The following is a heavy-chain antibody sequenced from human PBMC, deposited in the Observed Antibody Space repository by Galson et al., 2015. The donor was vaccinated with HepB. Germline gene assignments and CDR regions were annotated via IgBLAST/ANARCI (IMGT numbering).Heavy chain of an antibody. Sequence: SVKVSCKASGYTFTGYYMHWVRQAPGQGLEWMGWINPNSGGTNYAQKFQGWVTMTRDTSISTAYMELSRLRSDDTAVYYCARFGGGNSVHGPEFDYWGQGTLVTVSS. J-gene: IGHJ4*02. CDR1: GYTFTGYY. CDR3: ARFGGGNSVHGPEFDY. V-gene: IGHV1-2*04. CDR2: INPNSGGT. D-gene: IGHD4-23*01.